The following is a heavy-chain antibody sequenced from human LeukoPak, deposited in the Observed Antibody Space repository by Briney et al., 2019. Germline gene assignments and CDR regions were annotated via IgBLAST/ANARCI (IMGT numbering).Heavy chain of an antibody. CDR1: GGSFSGYY. Sequence: KPSETLSLTCAVYGGSFSGYYWSWIRQPPGKGLEWIGEINHSGSTNYNPSLKSRVTISVDTSKNQFSLKLSSVTAADTAVYYCARWTRNTVTTGYYMDVWGKGTTVTVSS. V-gene: IGHV4-34*01. CDR3: ARWTRNTVTTGYYMDV. J-gene: IGHJ6*03. CDR2: INHSGST. D-gene: IGHD4-17*01.